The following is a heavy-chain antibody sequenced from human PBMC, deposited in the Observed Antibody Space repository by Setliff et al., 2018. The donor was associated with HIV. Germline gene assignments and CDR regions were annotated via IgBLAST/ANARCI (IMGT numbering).Heavy chain of an antibody. V-gene: IGHV1-18*01. Sequence: GGSVKVSCKASGYNFSSNGISWVRQAPGQGLEWMGWISSYNGYTKYAQKVQDRVTMTKDTSTSTAYMELRSLRSDDTAVYYCARVSRSGWFFDWWGQGSLVTVSS. J-gene: IGHJ4*02. CDR3: ARVSRSGWFFDW. CDR1: GYNFSSNG. CDR2: ISSYNGYT. D-gene: IGHD6-19*01.